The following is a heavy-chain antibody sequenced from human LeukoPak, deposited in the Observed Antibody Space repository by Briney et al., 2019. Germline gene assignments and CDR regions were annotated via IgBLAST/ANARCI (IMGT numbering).Heavy chain of an antibody. CDR2: ISSGSTI. CDR3: ARESIAVAGAPFDY. D-gene: IGHD6-19*01. V-gene: IGHV3-48*03. CDR1: GFTFSSYE. J-gene: IGHJ4*02. Sequence: GGSLRLSCAASGFTFSSYEMHWARQSPGKGLEWVSYISSGSTIYDADSVKGRFTISRDNAKNSLYLQMNSLRAEDTAVYYCARESIAVAGAPFDYWGQGTLVTVSS.